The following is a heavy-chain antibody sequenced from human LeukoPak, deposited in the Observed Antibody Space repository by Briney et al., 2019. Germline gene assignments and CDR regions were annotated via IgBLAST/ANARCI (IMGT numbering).Heavy chain of an antibody. Sequence: SVKVSCKASGGTFSSYAISWVRQAPGQGLEWMGGIIPIFGTANYAQKFQGRVTITTDESTSTAYMELSSLRSEDTAVYYCAGHYDSSGYYPYYYYGMDVWGQGTTVTVSS. D-gene: IGHD3-22*01. CDR2: IIPIFGTA. V-gene: IGHV1-69*05. J-gene: IGHJ6*02. CDR3: AGHYDSSGYYPYYYYGMDV. CDR1: GGTFSSYA.